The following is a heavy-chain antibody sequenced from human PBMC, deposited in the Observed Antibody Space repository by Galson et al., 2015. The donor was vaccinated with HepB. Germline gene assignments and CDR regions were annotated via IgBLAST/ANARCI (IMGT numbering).Heavy chain of an antibody. D-gene: IGHD1-26*01. CDR3: ARIEAGAKDYYYYYYMDV. CDR2: IKQDGSEK. CDR1: GFTFSSYW. J-gene: IGHJ6*03. V-gene: IGHV3-7*01. Sequence: SLRLSCAASGFTFSSYWMSWVRQAPGKGLEWVANIKQDGSEKYYVDSVKGRFTISRDNAKNSLYLQMNSLRAEDTAVYYCARIEAGAKDYYYYYYMDVWGKGTTFTVSS.